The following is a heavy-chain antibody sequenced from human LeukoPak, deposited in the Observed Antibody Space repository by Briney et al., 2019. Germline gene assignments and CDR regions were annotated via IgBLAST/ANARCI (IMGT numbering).Heavy chain of an antibody. CDR1: GYSISSGYY. CDR2: IYHSGNT. J-gene: IGHJ3*02. D-gene: IGHD2-15*01. Sequence: SETLSLTCTVAGYSISSGYYWGWIRQPPGKGLEWIASIYHSGNTYYNPSLKSRVTISVETSKNQFSLKLTSVTAADTAVYYCARDRVYCSGGSCYPDYRAFDIWGQGTMVTVSS. CDR3: ARDRVYCSGGSCYPDYRAFDI. V-gene: IGHV4-38-2*02.